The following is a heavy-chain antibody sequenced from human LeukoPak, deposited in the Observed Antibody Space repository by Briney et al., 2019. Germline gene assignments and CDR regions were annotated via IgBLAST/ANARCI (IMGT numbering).Heavy chain of an antibody. CDR1: GFTVSSNY. J-gene: IGHJ6*03. Sequence: GGSLRLSCAASGFTVSSNYMSWVRQAPGKGLEWVSVIYSGGSTYYADSVKGRFTISRDNSKNTLYLQMNSLRAEDTAVYYCATSGNYYYYYMDVWGKGTTVTISS. D-gene: IGHD6-25*01. V-gene: IGHV3-66*01. CDR2: IYSGGST. CDR3: ATSGNYYYYYMDV.